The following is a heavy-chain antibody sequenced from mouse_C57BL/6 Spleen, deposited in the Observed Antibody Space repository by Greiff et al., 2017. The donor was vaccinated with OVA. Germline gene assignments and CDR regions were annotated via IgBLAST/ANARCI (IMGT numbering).Heavy chain of an antibody. J-gene: IGHJ2*01. Sequence: QVQLKESGAELVRPGASVTLSCKASGYTFTDYEMHWVKQTPVHGLEWIGAIDPETGGTAYNQKFKGKAILTADKSSSTAYMELRSLTSEDSAVYYCTRYGSREKYYFDYWGQGTTLTVSS. CDR3: TRYGSREKYYFDY. CDR2: IDPETGGT. CDR1: GYTFTDYE. V-gene: IGHV1-15*01. D-gene: IGHD1-1*01.